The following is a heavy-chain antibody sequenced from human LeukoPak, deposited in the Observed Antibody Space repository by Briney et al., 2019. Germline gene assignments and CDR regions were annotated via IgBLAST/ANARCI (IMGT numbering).Heavy chain of an antibody. CDR1: GCTFINYY. Sequence: ASVKVSCKASGCTFINYYMHWVRQAPGQGLEWMAIINPSADSTSYAQKFQGRVTLTRDTSTSTVYMELSSLRSEDTAMYYCARDGGNYAFDSWGQGTLVTVSS. D-gene: IGHD4-11*01. J-gene: IGHJ4*02. V-gene: IGHV1-46*01. CDR3: ARDGGNYAFDS. CDR2: INPSADST.